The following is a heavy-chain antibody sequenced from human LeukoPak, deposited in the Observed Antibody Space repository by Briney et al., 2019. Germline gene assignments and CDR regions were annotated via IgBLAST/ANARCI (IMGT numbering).Heavy chain of an antibody. V-gene: IGHV1-69*13. CDR3: ARDRGMPWNYYYYMDV. CDR2: IIPIFGTA. J-gene: IGHJ6*03. Sequence: SVKVSCKASGGTFSSYAISWVRQAPGQGLEWMGGIIPIFGTANYAQKFQGRVTITADESTSTAYMELSSLRSEDTAVYYCARDRGMPWNYYYYMDVWGKGTTVTVSS. D-gene: IGHD2-15*01. CDR1: GGTFSSYA.